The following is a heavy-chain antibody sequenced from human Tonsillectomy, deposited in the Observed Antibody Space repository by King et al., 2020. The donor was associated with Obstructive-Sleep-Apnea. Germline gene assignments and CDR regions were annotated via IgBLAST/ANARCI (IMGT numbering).Heavy chain of an antibody. D-gene: IGHD5-12*01. V-gene: IGHV3-30*02. J-gene: IGHJ4*02. CDR2: IWFDGGYI. CDR1: GFIFSDYG. CDR3: AKVGYGSMTVCDN. Sequence: VQLVESGGGVVQPGGSLILSCSASGFIFSDYGMHWVRQAPGKGLEWVALIWFDGGYIYYADSVKGRFTISRDNSKNTLYLQMNSLRVEDTAVYYCAKVGYGSMTVCDNWGQGTLVTVSS.